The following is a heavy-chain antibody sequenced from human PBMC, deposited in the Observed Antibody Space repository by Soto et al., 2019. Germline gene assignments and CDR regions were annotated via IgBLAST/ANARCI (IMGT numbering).Heavy chain of an antibody. D-gene: IGHD2-15*01. Sequence: PSETLSLTCTVSGGSISSSSYYWGWIRQPPGKGLEWIGSIYYSGSTYYNPSLKSRVTISVDTSKNQFSLKLSSVTAADTAVYYCARLVRRWAWFDPWGQGTLVTVSS. V-gene: IGHV4-39*01. CDR2: IYYSGST. CDR3: ARLVRRWAWFDP. J-gene: IGHJ5*02. CDR1: GGSISSSSYY.